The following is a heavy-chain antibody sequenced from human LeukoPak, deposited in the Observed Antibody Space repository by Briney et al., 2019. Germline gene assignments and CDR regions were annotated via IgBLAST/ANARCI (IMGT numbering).Heavy chain of an antibody. CDR1: GFTVSSNY. CDR3: ARDRATHSSSWFDS. Sequence: GGSLRLSCAASGFTVSSNYMAWVRQAPGKGLDWVACTQNDGSNKYYADSVKGRFTISRDNSKNTLYLQMNSLRAEDTAVYYCARDRATHSSSWFDSWGQGILVTVSS. D-gene: IGHD6-19*01. V-gene: IGHV3-30*02. J-gene: IGHJ5*01. CDR2: TQNDGSNK.